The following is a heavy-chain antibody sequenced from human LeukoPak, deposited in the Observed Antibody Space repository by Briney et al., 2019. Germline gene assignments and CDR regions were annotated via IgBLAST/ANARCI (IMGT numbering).Heavy chain of an antibody. CDR1: RFTFSSYG. CDR3: AKDQDLYCSGGSCYSTLDY. J-gene: IGHJ4*02. D-gene: IGHD2-15*01. Sequence: GGSLRLSCAASRFTFSSYGMHWVRQAPGKWLEWVSFIRYDGRSKYYADSVKGRFTISRDNSKNTLYLQMNSLRVEDTAVYYCAKDQDLYCSGGSCYSTLDYWGQRTLVTVSS. V-gene: IGHV3-30*02. CDR2: IRYDGRSK.